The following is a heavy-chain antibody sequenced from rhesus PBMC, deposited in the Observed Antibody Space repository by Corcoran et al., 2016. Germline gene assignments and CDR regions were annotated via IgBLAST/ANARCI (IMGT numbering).Heavy chain of an antibody. CDR2: IKGQTENS. CDR3: ARYGCPIGGGCYYFDY. Sequence: QVQRQESGPGLGKPSETRSLTCAVSGGSFTTHWWNWIRQPPGHGLEWIGEIKGQTENSLANPSLKSRVTISKDPSTDQFSLKLNCVTAADTAVYYCARYGCPIGGGCYYFDYWGQGVLVTVSS. J-gene: IGHJ4*01. CDR1: GGSFTTHW. V-gene: IGHV4-80*01. D-gene: IGHD2-21*01.